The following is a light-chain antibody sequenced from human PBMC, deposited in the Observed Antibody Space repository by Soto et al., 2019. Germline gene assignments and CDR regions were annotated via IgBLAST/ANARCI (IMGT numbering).Light chain of an antibody. V-gene: IGLV2-14*01. CDR3: SSYTSSSTYV. Sequence: QSVLTQPASVSGSPGQSITISFTGTSSDVGDYNYVSWYQQHPGKAPKLMIFDVSNRPSGVSNRFSGSKSGNTASLTISGLQAEDEAEYYWSSYTSSSTYVFGTGTKVTVL. J-gene: IGLJ1*01. CDR1: SSDVGDYNY. CDR2: DVS.